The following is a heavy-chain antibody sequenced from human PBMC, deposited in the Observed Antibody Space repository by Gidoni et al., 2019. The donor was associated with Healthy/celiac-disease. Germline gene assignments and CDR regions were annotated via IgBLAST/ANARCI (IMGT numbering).Heavy chain of an antibody. CDR2: IIPIVGIA. J-gene: IGHJ4*02. CDR1: ADNFSSYA. D-gene: IGHD6-19*01. V-gene: IGHV1-69*04. Sequence: QFQLVQSGAEVKNPGSSVQVTCQVSADNFSSYAISWVRQAPGQGLEWMGRIIPIVGIANSAQKFQGRVTITADKSTSTASMELSSLRSEDTAVYYCAIPAGYSSGWEALDFDYWGQGTLVTVSS. CDR3: AIPAGYSSGWEALDFDY.